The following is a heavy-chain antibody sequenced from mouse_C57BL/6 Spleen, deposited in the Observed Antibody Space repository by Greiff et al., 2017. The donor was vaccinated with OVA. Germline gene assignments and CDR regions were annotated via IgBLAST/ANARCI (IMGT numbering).Heavy chain of an antibody. CDR1: GFTFSSYT. J-gene: IGHJ3*01. CDR2: ISGGGGNT. Sequence: EVKLVESGGGLVKPGGSLKLSCAASGFTFSSYTMSWVRQTPEKRLEWVATISGGGGNTYYPDSVKGRFTISRDNAKNTLYLQMSSLRSEDTALYYCAREGLRREAWFAYWGQGTLVTVSA. D-gene: IGHD2-2*01. V-gene: IGHV5-9*01. CDR3: AREGLRREAWFAY.